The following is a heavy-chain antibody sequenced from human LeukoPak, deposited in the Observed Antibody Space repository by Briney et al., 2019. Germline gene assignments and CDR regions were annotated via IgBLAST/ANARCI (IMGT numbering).Heavy chain of an antibody. CDR3: AREPGYCTNGVCLGDAFDI. J-gene: IGHJ3*02. CDR2: IIPIFGTA. D-gene: IGHD2-8*01. CDR1: GGTFSSYA. V-gene: IGHV1-69*05. Sequence: ASVTVSCKASGGTFSSYAMSWVRQAPGQGLEWMGGIIPIFGTANYAQKLQGRVTITTDESTSTAYMELSSLRSEDTAVYYCAREPGYCTNGVCLGDAFDIWGQGTMVTVSS.